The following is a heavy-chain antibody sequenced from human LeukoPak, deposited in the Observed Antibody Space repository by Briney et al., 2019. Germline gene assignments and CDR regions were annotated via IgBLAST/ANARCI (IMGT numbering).Heavy chain of an antibody. CDR3: ATGSGYYYYVY. J-gene: IGHJ4*02. D-gene: IGHD3-22*01. CDR2: IYYSGST. Sequence: PSETLSPTCTVSGGSISSYYWSWIRQPPGKGLEWIGYIYYSGSTKYNPSLKSRVTISVDASKTQFSLKLNSVTAADTAVYYCATGSGYYYYVYWGQGTLVTVSS. CDR1: GGSISSYY. V-gene: IGHV4-59*01.